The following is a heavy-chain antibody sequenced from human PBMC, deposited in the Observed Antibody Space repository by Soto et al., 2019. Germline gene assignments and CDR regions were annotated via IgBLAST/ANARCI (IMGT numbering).Heavy chain of an antibody. CDR2: IYYSGST. Sequence: NPSETLSLTCTVSGGSISSYYWSWIRQPPGKGLEWIGYIYYSGSTNYNPSLKSRVTISVDTSKNQFSLKLSSVTAADTAVYYCARYSSEYSGYSQYWYFDLWGRGTLVTVSS. CDR3: ARYSSEYSGYSQYWYFDL. D-gene: IGHD5-12*01. J-gene: IGHJ2*01. V-gene: IGHV4-59*08. CDR1: GGSISSYY.